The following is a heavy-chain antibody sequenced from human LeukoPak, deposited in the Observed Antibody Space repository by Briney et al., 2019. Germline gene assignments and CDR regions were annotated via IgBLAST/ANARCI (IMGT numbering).Heavy chain of an antibody. J-gene: IGHJ4*02. CDR1: GFTFSSYG. V-gene: IGHV3-33*06. CDR2: IWFDGSNK. CDR3: AKEARAVARYQFFDC. D-gene: IGHD6-19*01. Sequence: GGSLRLSCAASGFTFSSYGMHWVRQAPGKGLEWVAVIWFDGSNKFYRDSVRGRFTISRDNSKDTLYLQMNSLRAEDTAVYYCAKEARAVARYQFFDCWGQGTLVTVSS.